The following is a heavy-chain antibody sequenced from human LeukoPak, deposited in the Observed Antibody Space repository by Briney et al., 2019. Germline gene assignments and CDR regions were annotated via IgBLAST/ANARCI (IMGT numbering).Heavy chain of an antibody. J-gene: IGHJ4*02. D-gene: IGHD3-10*01. CDR3: ARPYLWGSYYSQPFDY. CDR2: INPNRGGT. Sequence: GASVKVSCKASGYTFTGYYMHWVRQAPGQGLEWMGWINPNRGGTNYAQKFQGRVTMTRDTSISTAYMELSRLRSDDTAVYYCARPYLWGSYYSQPFDYWGQGTLVTVSS. V-gene: IGHV1-2*02. CDR1: GYTFTGYY.